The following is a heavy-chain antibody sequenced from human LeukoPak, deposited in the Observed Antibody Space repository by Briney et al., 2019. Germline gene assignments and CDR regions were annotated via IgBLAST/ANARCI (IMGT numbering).Heavy chain of an antibody. CDR3: ARDKQLDWAHYHYCYMDV. Sequence: ASVKVSFKASGYTFTGYYMHWVRPVPGQGLEWMGWINPNSGGTNYAQKFQGRVTMTRDTSISTAYMELSRLRSDDTAVYYCARDKQLDWAHYHYCYMDVWGKGTTVTVSS. D-gene: IGHD1-1*01. J-gene: IGHJ6*03. CDR2: INPNSGGT. V-gene: IGHV1-2*02. CDR1: GYTFTGYY.